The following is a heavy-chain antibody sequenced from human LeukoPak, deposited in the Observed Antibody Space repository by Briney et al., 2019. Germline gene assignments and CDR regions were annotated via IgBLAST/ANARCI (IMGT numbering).Heavy chain of an antibody. D-gene: IGHD6-13*01. CDR3: AREASSQAPIRLSWSFDY. J-gene: IGHJ4*02. CDR1: GGSISSYY. Sequence: SETLSLTCTVSGGSISSYYWSWIRQPAGKGLEWIGRIYTSGSTNYNPSLKSRVTMSVDTSKNQFSLKLSSVTAADTAVYYCAREASSQAPIRLSWSFDYWGQGTLVTVSS. CDR2: IYTSGST. V-gene: IGHV4-4*07.